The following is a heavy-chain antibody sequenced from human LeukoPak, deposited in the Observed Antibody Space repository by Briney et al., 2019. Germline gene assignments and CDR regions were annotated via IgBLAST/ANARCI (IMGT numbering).Heavy chain of an antibody. J-gene: IGHJ4*02. CDR2: ISAYNGNT. CDR3: ARDLYSSSSDVDY. Sequence: ASVKVSCKASGYTFTGYYMHWVRQAPGQGLEWMGWISAYNGNTNYAQKLQGRVTMTTDTSTSTAYMELRSLRSDDTAVYYCARDLYSSSSDVDYWGQGTLVTVSS. V-gene: IGHV1-18*04. D-gene: IGHD6-6*01. CDR1: GYTFTGYY.